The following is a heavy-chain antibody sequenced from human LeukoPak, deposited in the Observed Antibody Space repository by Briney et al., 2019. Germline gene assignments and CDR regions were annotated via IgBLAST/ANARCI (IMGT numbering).Heavy chain of an antibody. CDR3: ARDNPSMVRGVIIQNYYMDV. D-gene: IGHD3-10*01. CDR2: IYYSGST. V-gene: IGHV4-31*03. Sequence: PSQTLSHTCTVPGGSISSGGYYWSWIRQHPGKGLEWIGYIYYSGSTYYNPSLKSRVTISVDTSKNQFSLKLSSVTAADTAVYYCARDNPSMVRGVIIQNYYMDVWGKGTTVTVSS. CDR1: GGSISSGGYY. J-gene: IGHJ6*03.